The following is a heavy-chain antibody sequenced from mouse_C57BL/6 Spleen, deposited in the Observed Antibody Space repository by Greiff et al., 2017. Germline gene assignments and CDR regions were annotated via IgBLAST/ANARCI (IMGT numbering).Heavy chain of an antibody. CDR2: IRLTSDNYAT. CDR3: TGGLRWYFDV. V-gene: IGHV6-3*01. J-gene: IGHJ1*03. CDR1: GFTFSNYW. D-gene: IGHD2-4*01. Sequence: EVQLVESGGGLVQPGGSMKLSCVASGFTFSNYWLNWVRQSPEKGLAWVAQIRLTSDNYATHYAESVKGRFTISRDDSKSSVYLQMNNLRAEDTGIYYCTGGLRWYFDVWGTGTTVTVAS.